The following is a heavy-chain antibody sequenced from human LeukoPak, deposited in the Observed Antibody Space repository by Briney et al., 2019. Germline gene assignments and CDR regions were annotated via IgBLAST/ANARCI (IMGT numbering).Heavy chain of an antibody. Sequence: ASVKVSCKASGGTFSSYAISWVRQAPGQGLEWMGGIIPIFGIANYAQKFQGRVTITADESTSTAYMELSSLRSEDTAVYYCARSPSYGGNSFFDYWGQGTLVTVSS. CDR1: GGTFSSYA. V-gene: IGHV1-69*13. CDR2: IIPIFGIA. D-gene: IGHD4-23*01. CDR3: ARSPSYGGNSFFDY. J-gene: IGHJ4*02.